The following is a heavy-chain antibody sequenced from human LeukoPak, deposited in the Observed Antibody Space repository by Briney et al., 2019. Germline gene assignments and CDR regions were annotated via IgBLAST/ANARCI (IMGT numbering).Heavy chain of an antibody. D-gene: IGHD5-18*01. Sequence: GGSLRLSCAASGFTFSSYAMSWVRQAPGKGLEWVSAISGSGGSTYYADSVKGRFTISRDNSKNTLYLQMNSLRAEDTAVYYCAGGWIQLWLGPYFDYWGQGTLVTVSS. V-gene: IGHV3-23*01. CDR1: GFTFSSYA. CDR3: AGGWIQLWLGPYFDY. CDR2: ISGSGGST. J-gene: IGHJ4*02.